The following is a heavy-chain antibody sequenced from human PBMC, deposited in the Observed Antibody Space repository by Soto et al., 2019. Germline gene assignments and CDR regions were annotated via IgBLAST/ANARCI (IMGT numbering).Heavy chain of an antibody. J-gene: IGHJ4*02. CDR1: GFTFSDYY. V-gene: IGHV3-11*01. CDR3: ARRMATRVFDY. Sequence: QVQLVESGGGLVKPGGSLRLSCAASGFTFSDYYMNWIRQAPGKGLEWVSYISSSGSTIYYADSVKGRFTISRDHTKNSRYLQMNSLRAEEPAVYYCARRMATRVFDYWGQGTLVTVSS. D-gene: IGHD2-15*01. CDR2: ISSSGSTI.